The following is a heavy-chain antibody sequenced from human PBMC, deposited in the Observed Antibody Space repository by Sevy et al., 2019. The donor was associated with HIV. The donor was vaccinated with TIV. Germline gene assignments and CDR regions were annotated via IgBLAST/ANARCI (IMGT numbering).Heavy chain of an antibody. V-gene: IGHV3-49*04. CDR3: TRGGVAATPPGY. Sequence: GGSLRLSCTASGFTFGDYAMSWVRRAPGKGLEWVGFIRSKAYGGTTEYAASVKGRFTISRDDSKSIAYLQMNSLKTEDTAVYYCTRGGVAATPPGYWGQGTLVTVSS. CDR2: IRSKAYGGTT. D-gene: IGHD2-15*01. CDR1: GFTFGDYA. J-gene: IGHJ4*02.